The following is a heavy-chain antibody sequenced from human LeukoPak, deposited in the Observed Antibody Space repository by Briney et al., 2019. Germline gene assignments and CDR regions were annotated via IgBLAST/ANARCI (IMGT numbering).Heavy chain of an antibody. D-gene: IGHD3-10*01. V-gene: IGHV3-30*18. CDR1: GFTFSNYG. Sequence: GGSLRLSCTASGFTFSNYGMHWVRQAPGKGLEWVAVISYDGSNKYYADSVKGRFTISRDNSKNTLYLQMNSLRAEDTAVYYCAKEVMFHYYGSGSYNYFDYWGQGTLVTASS. CDR2: ISYDGSNK. J-gene: IGHJ4*02. CDR3: AKEVMFHYYGSGSYNYFDY.